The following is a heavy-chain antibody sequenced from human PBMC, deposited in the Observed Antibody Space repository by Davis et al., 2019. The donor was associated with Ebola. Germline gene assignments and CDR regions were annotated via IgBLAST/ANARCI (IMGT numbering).Heavy chain of an antibody. Sequence: PSETLFLTCTVSGGSISSYYWSWIRQPPGKELEWIGYIYYSGSTNYNPSLKSRVTISVDTSKNQFSLKLSSVTAADTAVYYCARVKVGATKGGYFDYWGQGTLVTVSS. CDR1: GGSISSYY. CDR3: ARVKVGATKGGYFDY. CDR2: IYYSGST. V-gene: IGHV4-59*01. J-gene: IGHJ4*02. D-gene: IGHD1-26*01.